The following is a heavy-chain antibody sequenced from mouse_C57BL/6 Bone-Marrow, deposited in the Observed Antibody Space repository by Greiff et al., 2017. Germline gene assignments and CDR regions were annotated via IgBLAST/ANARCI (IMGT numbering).Heavy chain of an antibody. Sequence: VQLQQSGAELVRPGASVTLSCKASGYTFTDSEMHWVKQTPVHGLEWIGAIDPETGGPAYNQKFKGKAILTADKSSSTAYMELRSLTSEYSAVYYCTIWGYDGDYWFYWCQGTSVTVSS. CDR3: TIWGYDGDYWFY. J-gene: IGHJ4*01. CDR2: IDPETGGP. D-gene: IGHD2-3*01. V-gene: IGHV1-15*01. CDR1: GYTFTDSE.